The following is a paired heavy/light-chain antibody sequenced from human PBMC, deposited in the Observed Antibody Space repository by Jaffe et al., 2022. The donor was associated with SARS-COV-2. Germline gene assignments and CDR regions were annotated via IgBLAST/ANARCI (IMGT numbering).Heavy chain of an antibody. CDR2: IYYSGST. J-gene: IGHJ6*02. CDR1: GGSISSGGYY. D-gene: IGHD3-3*01. Sequence: QVQLQESGPGLVKPSQTLSLTCTVSGGSISSGGYYWSWIRQHPGKGLEWIGYIYYSGSTYYNPSLKSRVTISVDTSKNQFSLKLSSVTAADTAVYYCARDGGGEVTIFGVEKRPSNYYYGMDVWGQGTTVTVSS. CDR3: ARDGGGEVTIFGVEKRPSNYYYGMDV. V-gene: IGHV4-31*03.
Light chain of an antibody. V-gene: IGKV2-28*01. CDR2: LGS. CDR1: QSLLHSNGYNY. J-gene: IGKJ2*01. CDR3: MQALQTLYT. Sequence: DIVMTQSPLSLPVTPGEPASISCRSSQSLLHSNGYNYLDWYLQKPGQSPQLLIYLGSNRASGVPDRFSGSGSGTDFTLKISRVEAEDVGVYYCMQALQTLYTFGQGTKLEIK.